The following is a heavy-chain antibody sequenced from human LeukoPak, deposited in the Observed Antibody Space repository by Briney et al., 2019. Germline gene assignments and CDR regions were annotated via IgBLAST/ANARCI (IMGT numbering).Heavy chain of an antibody. Sequence: PGGSLRLSCAASGFTFSSYAMSWVRQAPGKGLEWVSAISGSGGSTYYADSVKGRFTISRDNSKNSLYLQMNSLRAEDTAVFYCARFEGPHDAFDIWGQGTMVTVSS. CDR3: ARFEGPHDAFDI. CDR2: ISGSGGST. CDR1: GFTFSSYA. V-gene: IGHV3-23*01. J-gene: IGHJ3*02.